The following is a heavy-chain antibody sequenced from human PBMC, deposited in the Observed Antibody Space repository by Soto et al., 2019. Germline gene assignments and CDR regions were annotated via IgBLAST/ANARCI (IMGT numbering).Heavy chain of an antibody. Sequence: QVQLVESGGGVVQPGRSLRLSCAASGFTFSSYAMHWVRQAPGKGLEWVAVISYDGSNKYYADSVKGRFTISRDNSKNTLYLQMNSLRAEDTAVYYCARDYVPAATGYYYGMDVWGQGTTVTVSS. D-gene: IGHD2-2*01. CDR1: GFTFSSYA. CDR3: ARDYVPAATGYYYGMDV. J-gene: IGHJ6*02. CDR2: ISYDGSNK. V-gene: IGHV3-30-3*01.